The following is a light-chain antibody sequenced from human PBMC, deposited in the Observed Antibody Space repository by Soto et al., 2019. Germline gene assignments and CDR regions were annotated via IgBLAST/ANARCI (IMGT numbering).Light chain of an antibody. Sequence: AIQMTQSPSSLSASVGDRVTLTCRASQGIENDVAWYQQKAGKAPKLLIYAASSLQSGVPSRFSGSGSGTDFTLTISSLQPEDFATYYCLQDYSYPYTFGQGTKLESK. CDR1: QGIEND. V-gene: IGKV1-6*01. J-gene: IGKJ2*01. CDR3: LQDYSYPYT. CDR2: AAS.